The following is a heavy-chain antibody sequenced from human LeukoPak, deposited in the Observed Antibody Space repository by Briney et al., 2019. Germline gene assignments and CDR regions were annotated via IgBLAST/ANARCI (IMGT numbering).Heavy chain of an antibody. CDR3: ARPSMVREGAFDY. CDR1: GYTFTGYY. CDR2: INPNSGGT. V-gene: IGHV1-2*02. Sequence: ASVKVSCKASGYTFTGYYMHWVRQAPGQGLEWMGWINPNSGGTNYAQKFQGRVTMTRDTSISTAYMELSRLRSDDTAVYYCARPSMVREGAFDYWGQGTLVTVSS. J-gene: IGHJ4*02. D-gene: IGHD3-10*01.